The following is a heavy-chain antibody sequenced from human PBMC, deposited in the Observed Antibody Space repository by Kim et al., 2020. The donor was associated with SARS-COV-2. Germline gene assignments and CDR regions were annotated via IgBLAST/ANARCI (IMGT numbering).Heavy chain of an antibody. Sequence: GGSLRLSCAASGFTFSSYSMNWVRQAPGKGLEWVSSISSSSSYIYYADSVKGRFTISRDNAKNSLYLQMNSLRAEDTAVYYCARDLRAPYYDILTGNDYWGQGTLVTVSS. CDR3: ARDLRAPYYDILTGNDY. J-gene: IGHJ4*02. CDR2: ISSSSSYI. V-gene: IGHV3-21*01. CDR1: GFTFSSYS. D-gene: IGHD3-9*01.